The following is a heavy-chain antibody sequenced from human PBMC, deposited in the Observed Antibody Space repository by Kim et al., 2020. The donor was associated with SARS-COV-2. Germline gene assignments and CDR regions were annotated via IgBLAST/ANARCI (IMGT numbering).Heavy chain of an antibody. CDR1: GGSFSGYY. D-gene: IGHD3-10*01. CDR2: INHSGST. V-gene: IGHV4-34*01. Sequence: SETLSLTCAVYGGSFSGYYWSWIRQPPGKGLEWIGEINHSGSTNYNPSLKSRVTISVDTSKNQFSLKLSSVTAADTAVYYCARGTAKTYYYGSGSYYLSGAFDIWGQGTMVTVSS. J-gene: IGHJ3*02. CDR3: ARGTAKTYYYGSGSYYLSGAFDI.